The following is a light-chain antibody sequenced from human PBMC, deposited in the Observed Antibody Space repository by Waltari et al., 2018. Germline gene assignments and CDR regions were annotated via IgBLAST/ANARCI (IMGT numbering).Light chain of an antibody. J-gene: IGLJ3*02. Sequence: QAVLTQPSSLSASPGASASLTCTLRSGINVGTYRIYWYQQKPGSPPHSLLRYRSDSARHQGSGVPSRFSGSNDASANAGILLISGLQSEDEADYYCMIYYSSAWVFGGGTKLTVL. CDR1: SGINVGTYR. CDR2: YRSDSAR. CDR3: MIYYSSAWV. V-gene: IGLV5-45*02.